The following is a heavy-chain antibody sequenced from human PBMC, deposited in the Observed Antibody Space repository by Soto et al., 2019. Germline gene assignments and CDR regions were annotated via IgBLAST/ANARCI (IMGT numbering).Heavy chain of an antibody. V-gene: IGHV4-34*01. Sequence: SETLSLTCAVYGGSFSGYYWSWIRQPPGKGLEWIGEINHSGSTNYNPSLKSRVTISVDTSKNQFSLKLSSVTAADTAVYYCARGRRYCTNGVCYIKSYYVDYWGQGTLVTVSS. D-gene: IGHD2-8*01. J-gene: IGHJ4*02. CDR3: ARGRRYCTNGVCYIKSYYVDY. CDR1: GGSFSGYY. CDR2: INHSGST.